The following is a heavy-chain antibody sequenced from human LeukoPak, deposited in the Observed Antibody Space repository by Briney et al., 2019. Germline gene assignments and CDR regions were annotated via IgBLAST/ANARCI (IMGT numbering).Heavy chain of an antibody. V-gene: IGHV3-7*01. CDR3: ARGRATRGSYHFDY. CDR1: GFTFSNAW. J-gene: IGHJ4*02. D-gene: IGHD1-26*01. Sequence: GGSLRLSCAASGFTFSNAWMSWVRQAPGKGLEWVANIKQDGSEKYYVDSVKGRFTISRDNAKNSLYLQMNSLRAEDTAVYYCARGRATRGSYHFDYWGQGTLVTVSS. CDR2: IKQDGSEK.